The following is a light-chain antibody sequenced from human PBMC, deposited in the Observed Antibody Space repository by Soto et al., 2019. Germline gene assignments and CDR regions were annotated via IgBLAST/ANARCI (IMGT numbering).Light chain of an antibody. CDR3: QQSYSTPRGT. V-gene: IGKV1-39*01. Sequence: DIPMTQSPSSLSASVGDRVTITCRASQSISSYLNWYQQKPGKAPKLLIYGASSLQSGVPSRFSGSGSGTDFTLTISSLQPEDFATYYCQQSYSTPRGTFGGGTKVEIK. CDR2: GAS. J-gene: IGKJ4*01. CDR1: QSISSY.